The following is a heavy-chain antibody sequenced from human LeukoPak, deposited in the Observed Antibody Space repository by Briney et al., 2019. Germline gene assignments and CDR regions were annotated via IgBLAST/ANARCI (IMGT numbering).Heavy chain of an antibody. J-gene: IGHJ4*02. CDR1: GFTFSSYA. V-gene: IGHV3-23*01. CDR2: TSDTGATT. Sequence: GSLRLSCAGSGFTFSSYAMSWVRRAPEKGLEWVSATSDTGATTYDADSVKGRFTISRDNSRSTLYLQMSSLRAEDTALYYCAKDTSIGRYCTNGVCSPFDYWGQGTLVTVSS. D-gene: IGHD2-8*01. CDR3: AKDTSIGRYCTNGVCSPFDY.